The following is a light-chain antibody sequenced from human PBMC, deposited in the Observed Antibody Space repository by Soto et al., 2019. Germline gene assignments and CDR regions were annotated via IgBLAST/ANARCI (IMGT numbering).Light chain of an antibody. V-gene: IGLV2-8*01. J-gene: IGLJ2*01. CDR1: SSDVGGYKY. CDR2: EVS. Sequence: QSVLTQPPSASGSPGQSVTISCTGTSSDVGGYKYVSWYQQHPGKAPKLNIYEVSNPPSGVPDRFSGSKSGNTASLTVSGLQTEDEGDYYCSSYAGSNNFVVFGGGTKLTVL. CDR3: SSYAGSNNFVV.